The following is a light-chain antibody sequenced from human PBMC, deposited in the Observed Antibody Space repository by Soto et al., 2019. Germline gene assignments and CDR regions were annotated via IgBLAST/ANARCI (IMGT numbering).Light chain of an antibody. Sequence: QPVLTQSPSASASLGASVKLTCTLSSGHSNYAIAWHQQQPEKGPRYLMKVNRDGSHSKGDGIPNRFSGSSSGAERYLTISSLQSEDEADYYCQTWGTGIVIFGGGTKLPVL. J-gene: IGLJ2*01. CDR2: VNRDGSH. V-gene: IGLV4-69*01. CDR3: QTWGTGIVI. CDR1: SGHSNYA.